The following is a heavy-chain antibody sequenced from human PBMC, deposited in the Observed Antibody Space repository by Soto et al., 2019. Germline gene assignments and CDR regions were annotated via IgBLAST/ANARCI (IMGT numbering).Heavy chain of an antibody. V-gene: IGHV3-15*01. CDR1: GFTFSNAW. CDR3: TTRDYYYYMDV. Sequence: GGSLRLSCAASGFTFSNAWMSWVRQAPGKGLEWVGRIKSKTDGGTTDYAAPVKGRFTISRDDSKNRLDLQMNSLKTEDTAVYYCTTRDYYYYMDVWGKGTTVTVSS. J-gene: IGHJ6*03. CDR2: IKSKTDGGTT.